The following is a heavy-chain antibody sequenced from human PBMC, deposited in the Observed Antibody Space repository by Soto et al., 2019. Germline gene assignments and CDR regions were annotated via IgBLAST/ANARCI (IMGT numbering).Heavy chain of an antibody. CDR3: ARVFGSGSYLPFDY. D-gene: IGHD3-10*01. J-gene: IGHJ4*02. V-gene: IGHV1-18*01. CDR1: GYTFTSYG. CDR2: ISAYNGNT. Sequence: ASVKVSCKASGYTFTSYGISCVRQAPGQGLEWMGWISAYNGNTNYAQKLQGRVTMTTDTSTSTAYMELRSLRSDDTAVYYCARVFGSGSYLPFDYWGQGTLVTVSS.